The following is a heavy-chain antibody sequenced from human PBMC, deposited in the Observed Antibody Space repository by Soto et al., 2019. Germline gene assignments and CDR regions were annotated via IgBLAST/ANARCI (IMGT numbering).Heavy chain of an antibody. V-gene: IGHV2-5*02. CDR1: GFSLNGNGVG. CDR3: ANGYVQLLSTFHYFDS. CDR2: IYWAGDL. Sequence: SGPTLVNPTQTLTLTCNFSGFSLNGNGVGVGWIRQPPGKALEWLALIYWAGDLRYSPALKSRLTITQDPSKDQVVLTMTNMDPTDSGTYYCANGYVQLLSTFHYFDSWGQGSRVTVSS. D-gene: IGHD5-12*01. J-gene: IGHJ4*02.